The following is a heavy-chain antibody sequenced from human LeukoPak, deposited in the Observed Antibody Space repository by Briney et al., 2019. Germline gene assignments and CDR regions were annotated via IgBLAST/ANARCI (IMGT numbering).Heavy chain of an antibody. CDR3: VTVTTPDDAFDI. Sequence: GGSLRLSCAASGFTFSSYGMHWVRQAPGKGLEWVAVISYDGSNKYYADSVKGRFTISRDNSKNTLYLQMNSLRAEDTAVYYYVTVTTPDDAFDIWGQGTMVTVSS. CDR2: ISYDGSNK. V-gene: IGHV3-30*03. D-gene: IGHD4-11*01. J-gene: IGHJ3*02. CDR1: GFTFSSYG.